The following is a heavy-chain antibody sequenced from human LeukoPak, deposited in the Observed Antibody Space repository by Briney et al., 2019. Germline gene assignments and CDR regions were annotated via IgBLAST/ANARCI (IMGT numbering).Heavy chain of an antibody. J-gene: IGHJ4*02. D-gene: IGHD6-13*01. Sequence: GGSLRLSCAPSGFTFSSYAVTWVRQAPGEGLEWVSGITGSGDTTFYADSVKGRFTISRDNSKNTLYLQMHSLRAEDTAVYYCVKDYSTIAAAANPLFDYWGQGALVTVSS. CDR2: ITGSGDTT. CDR3: VKDYSTIAAAANPLFDY. V-gene: IGHV3-23*01. CDR1: GFTFSSYA.